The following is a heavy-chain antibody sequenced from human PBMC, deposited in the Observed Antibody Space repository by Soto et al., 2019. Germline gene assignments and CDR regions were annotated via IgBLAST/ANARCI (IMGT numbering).Heavy chain of an antibody. CDR1: GFTFSIFW. CDR3: TGGGGYSGYVALDY. D-gene: IGHD5-12*01. V-gene: IGHV3-74*01. Sequence: EVQLVESGGDLVQPGGSLRLSCAASGFTFSIFWMHWVRQAPGKGLVWVSSINGGGSSADYADSVKGRFTFSRDNAKNNVDLQMKSLRANGTAVDYWTGGGGYSGYVALDYWGQGTLVTVSS. CDR2: INGGGSSA. J-gene: IGHJ4*02.